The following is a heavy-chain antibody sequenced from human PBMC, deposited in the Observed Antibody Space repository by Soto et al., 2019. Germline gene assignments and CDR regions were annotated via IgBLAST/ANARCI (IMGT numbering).Heavy chain of an antibody. J-gene: IGHJ6*01. CDR2: FSSSSSTI. V-gene: IGHV3-48*02. Sequence: GGSLRLSCAASGFTFSSYSMNWVRQAPGKGLEWVSYFSSSSSTIYYADSVKGRFTISRDNAKNSLYLQMNSLRDEDTAVYYCASYLITVTIPYFYGMDVWGQGTTVTVSS. CDR1: GFTFSSYS. D-gene: IGHD1-7*01. CDR3: ASYLITVTIPYFYGMDV.